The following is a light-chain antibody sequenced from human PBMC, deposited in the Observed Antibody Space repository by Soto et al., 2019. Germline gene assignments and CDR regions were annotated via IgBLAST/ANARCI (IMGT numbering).Light chain of an antibody. CDR2: LNSDGSH. CDR3: QTWGTGIHV. Sequence: QLVLTQSPSASASLGASVKLTCTLSSGHSNYAIAWHQQQPEKGPRYLMKLNSDGSHFKGDGIPDRFSGSSSGAERYLTISNLQSEDEADYYCQTWGTGIHVFGTGTKVTVL. CDR1: SGHSNYA. V-gene: IGLV4-69*01. J-gene: IGLJ1*01.